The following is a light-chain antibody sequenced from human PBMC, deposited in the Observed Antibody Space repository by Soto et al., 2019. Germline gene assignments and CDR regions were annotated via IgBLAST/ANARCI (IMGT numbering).Light chain of an antibody. V-gene: IGKV2-28*01. CDR2: LGS. CDR3: MQALQTPT. Sequence: DIVMTQSPLSLPVTPGEPASISCRSSQSLLHSNGYNYLDWYLQKPGQSPQLLIYLGSNRASGVPERFSCSGSGTDFTLKISRVEADDVGVYYCMQALQTPTFGQGTKLEIK. CDR1: QSLLHSNGYNY. J-gene: IGKJ2*01.